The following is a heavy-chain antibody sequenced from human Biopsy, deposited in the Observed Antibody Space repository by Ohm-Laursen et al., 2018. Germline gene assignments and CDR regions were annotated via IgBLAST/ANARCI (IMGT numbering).Heavy chain of an antibody. CDR2: ITQSGST. CDR1: GGSFNGYF. V-gene: IGHV4-34*01. J-gene: IGHJ6*02. D-gene: IGHD6-13*01. CDR3: ARVPLPGIGAAYQGRFLYGMDV. Sequence: QTLSLTCAVYGGSFNGYFLSWIRQPPGKGLEWIGDITQSGSTNYSPSLKSRVTISVDTAKKQFSLSLRSVTAADTAVYYCARVPLPGIGAAYQGRFLYGMDVWGQGTTVSVSS.